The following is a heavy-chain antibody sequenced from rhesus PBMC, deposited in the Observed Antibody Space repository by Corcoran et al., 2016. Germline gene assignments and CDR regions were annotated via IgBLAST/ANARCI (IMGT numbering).Heavy chain of an antibody. Sequence: QVQLQQWGKGLVKPSETLSLTCAVYGGSISGYYYWSWIRQPPVKGLEWIGYIYGNSASTNYNPSLKNRVTISKDTSKNQFSLKLSSVTAADTAVFYCARATPYYYDSGPRFDVWGPGVLVTVSS. V-gene: IGHV4-73*01. J-gene: IGHJ5-1*01. CDR2: IYGNSAST. CDR1: GGSISGYYY. D-gene: IGHD3-28*01. CDR3: ARATPYYYDSGPRFDV.